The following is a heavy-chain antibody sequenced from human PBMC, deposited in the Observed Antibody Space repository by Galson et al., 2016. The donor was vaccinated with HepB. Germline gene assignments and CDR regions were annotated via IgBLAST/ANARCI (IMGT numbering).Heavy chain of an antibody. CDR2: IYSGGST. Sequence: SLRLSCAASGFTFSNAWMSWVRQAPGKGLEWVSVIYSGGSTYYADSVKGRFTISRDNSKNTLYLQMNSLRAEDTAVYYCARFSGRAAAGTEYYFDYWGQGTLVTVSS. D-gene: IGHD3-10*01. CDR3: ARFSGRAAAGTEYYFDY. V-gene: IGHV3-53*01. J-gene: IGHJ4*02. CDR1: GFTFSNAW.